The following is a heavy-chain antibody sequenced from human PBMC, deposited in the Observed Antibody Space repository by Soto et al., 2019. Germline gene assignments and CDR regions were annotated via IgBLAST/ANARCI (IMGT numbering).Heavy chain of an antibody. D-gene: IGHD2-15*01. CDR2: ISGSGGST. V-gene: IGHV3-23*01. CDR1: GFTFSSYA. J-gene: IGHJ4*02. CDR3: AKEGYCSGGSCLGFDY. Sequence: HPGGSLRLSCAASGFTFSSYAMSWVRQAPGKGLEWVSAISGSGGSTYYADSVKGRFTISRDNFKNTLYLQMNSLRAEDTAVYYCAKEGYCSGGSCLGFDYWGQGTLVTVSS.